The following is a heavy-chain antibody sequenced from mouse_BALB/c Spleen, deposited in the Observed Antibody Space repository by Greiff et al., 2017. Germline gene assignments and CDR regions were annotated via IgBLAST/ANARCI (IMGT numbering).Heavy chain of an antibody. J-gene: IGHJ4*01. Sequence: EVKLVESGGGLVQPGGSRKLSCAASGFTFSSFGMHWVRQAPEKGLEWVAYISSGSSTIYYADTVKGRFTISRDNPKNTLFLQMTSLRSEDTAMYYCARGYYGSSYRYAMDYWGQGTSVTVSS. CDR2: ISSGSSTI. CDR1: GFTFSSFG. CDR3: ARGYYGSSYRYAMDY. V-gene: IGHV5-17*02. D-gene: IGHD1-1*01.